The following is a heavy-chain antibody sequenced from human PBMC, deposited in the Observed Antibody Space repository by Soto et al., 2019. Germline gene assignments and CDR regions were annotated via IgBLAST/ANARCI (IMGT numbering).Heavy chain of an antibody. D-gene: IGHD3-22*01. V-gene: IGHV1-69*02. CDR2: IIPILGIA. CDR1: GGTFSSYT. J-gene: IGHJ4*02. Sequence: ASVKVSCKASGGTFSSYTISWVRQAPGQGLEWMGRIIPILGIANYAQKFQGRVTITADKSTSTAYMELSSLRSEDTAVYYCALEYYYDSSGYYHWGQGTLVTVSS. CDR3: ALEYYYDSSGYYH.